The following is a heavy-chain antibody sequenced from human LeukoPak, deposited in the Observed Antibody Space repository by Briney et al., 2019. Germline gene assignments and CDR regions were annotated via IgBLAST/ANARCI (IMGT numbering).Heavy chain of an antibody. D-gene: IGHD6-19*01. CDR1: GFTFSSYS. CDR2: ISSSSSYI. J-gene: IGHJ5*02. V-gene: IGHV3-21*01. Sequence: PGGSLRLSCAASGFTFSSYSMNWVRQAPGKGLEWVSSISSSSSYIYYADSVKGRFTISRDNAKNSLYLQMNSLRAEDTAVYYCARELSGWSPPRVYWFDPWGQGTLVTVSS. CDR3: ARELSGWSPPRVYWFDP.